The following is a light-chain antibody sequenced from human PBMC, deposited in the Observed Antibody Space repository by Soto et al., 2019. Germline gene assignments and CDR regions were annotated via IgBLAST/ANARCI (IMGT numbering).Light chain of an antibody. V-gene: IGLV2-8*01. CDR3: RSYTDRNNLV. Sequence: QSVLTQSPSASGSPGQSVTISCTGTSSDIGGYNSVSWYQQHPGKAPKVMIYDVSKRPSGVPDRFSGSKSVNTASLTVSALQDEDEAAYYCRSYTDRNNLVFGTGTKLTV. CDR2: DVS. J-gene: IGLJ1*01. CDR1: SSDIGGYNS.